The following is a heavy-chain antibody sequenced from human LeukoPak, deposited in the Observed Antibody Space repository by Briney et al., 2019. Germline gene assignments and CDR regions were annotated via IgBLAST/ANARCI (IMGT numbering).Heavy chain of an antibody. CDR1: GFAFSSYW. V-gene: IGHV3-7*03. CDR2: INQDGREK. Sequence: GGSLRLSCAASGFAFSSYWMSWVRQAPGKGLEWVANINQDGREKYYVDSVKGRFTISRDNAENSLYLQMNSLRAEDTAVYYCAGGLDDFWSGYYLDYWGQGTLVTVSS. CDR3: AGGLDDFWSGYYLDY. D-gene: IGHD3-3*01. J-gene: IGHJ4*02.